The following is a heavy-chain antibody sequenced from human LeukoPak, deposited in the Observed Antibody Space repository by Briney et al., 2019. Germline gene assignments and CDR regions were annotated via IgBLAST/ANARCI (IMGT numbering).Heavy chain of an antibody. CDR1: GFTFSSYW. D-gene: IGHD4-23*01. CDR3: AREDYGGNSGNFDY. J-gene: IGHJ4*02. Sequence: GGSLRLSWAASGFTFSSYWMSWVRQAPGKGLEWVANIKQDGSEEYYVDSVKGRFTISRDNAKNSLYLQMNSLRAEDTAVYYCAREDYGGNSGNFDYWGQGTLVTVSS. CDR2: IKQDGSEE. V-gene: IGHV3-7*01.